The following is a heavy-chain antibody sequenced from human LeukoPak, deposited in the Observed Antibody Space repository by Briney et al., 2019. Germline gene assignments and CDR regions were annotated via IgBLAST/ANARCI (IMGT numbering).Heavy chain of an antibody. CDR3: ARKQWQVSHYFDY. J-gene: IGHJ4*02. D-gene: IGHD6-19*01. CDR1: GGSISSGGYY. CDR2: IYHSGST. Sequence: PSQTLSLTCTVSGGSISSGGYYWSWIRQPPGKGLEWIGYIYHSGSTYYNPSLKSRVTISVDRSKNQFSLKLSSVTAADTAVYYCARKQWQVSHYFDYWGQGTLVTASS. V-gene: IGHV4-30-2*01.